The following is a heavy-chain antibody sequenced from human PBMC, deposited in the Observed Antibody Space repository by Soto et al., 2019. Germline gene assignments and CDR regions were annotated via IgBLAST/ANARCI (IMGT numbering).Heavy chain of an antibody. CDR1: GFTFDDYA. V-gene: IGHV3-9*01. CDR3: AKGPGNSAGGGYYFDF. Sequence: EVQLVESGGGLVQPGRSLRLSCAASGFTFDDYAMHWVRQAPGKGLEWVSGISWNSGSIGYADSVKGRFTISRDNAKSSLYLQMNSLRADDTALYYCAKGPGNSAGGGYYFDFWGQGILVTVSS. J-gene: IGHJ4*02. D-gene: IGHD3-16*01. CDR2: ISWNSGSI.